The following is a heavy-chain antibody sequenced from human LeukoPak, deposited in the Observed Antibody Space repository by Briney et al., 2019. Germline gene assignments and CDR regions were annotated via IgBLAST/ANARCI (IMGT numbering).Heavy chain of an antibody. CDR3: AGYGGSYPYYMDV. V-gene: IGHV3-66*01. Sequence: TGGSLRLSCAASGFTFSSYAMSWVRKAPGKGLEWVSVMYTLGNTNYADSVRGRFTISRDNSKNTLYLQMNSLRAEDTAVYYCAGYGGSYPYYMDVWGKGTTVTISS. J-gene: IGHJ6*03. CDR1: GFTFSSYA. CDR2: MYTLGNT. D-gene: IGHD1-26*01.